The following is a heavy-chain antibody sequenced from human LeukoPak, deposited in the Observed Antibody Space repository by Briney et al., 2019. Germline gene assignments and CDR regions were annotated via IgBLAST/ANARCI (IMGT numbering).Heavy chain of an antibody. V-gene: IGHV1-8*02. CDR2: LNPKSGDT. D-gene: IGHD2-21*02. J-gene: IGHJ4*02. CDR1: GYTFTIYD. CDR3: ARGTALSSPLEY. Sequence: ASVKVSCKASGYTFTIYDINWVRQAPGQGLEWMGWLNPKSGDTGYAQKFQGRVAMTRNTSITTAYMDVSSLTSEDTAVYYCARGTALSSPLEYWGQGTLVTVSS.